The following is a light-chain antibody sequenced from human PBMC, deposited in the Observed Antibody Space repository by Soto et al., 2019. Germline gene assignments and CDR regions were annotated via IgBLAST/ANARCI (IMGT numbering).Light chain of an antibody. J-gene: IGLJ3*02. Sequence: QSVLTQPPSVSGAPGQRVTISCTESSSNIGAGYDVHWSQQLPGTAPKLLIYGNSNRPSGVPDRFSGSKSGTSASLAITGLQAEEEADYYCQSYDSSLSGWVFGGGTKLAVL. CDR3: QSYDSSLSGWV. V-gene: IGLV1-40*01. CDR1: SSNIGAGYD. CDR2: GNS.